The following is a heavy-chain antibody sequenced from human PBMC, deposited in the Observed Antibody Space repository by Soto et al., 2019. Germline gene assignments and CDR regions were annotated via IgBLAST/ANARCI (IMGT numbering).Heavy chain of an antibody. CDR3: ARDARSYGFEIYFDY. D-gene: IGHD5-18*01. J-gene: IGHJ4*02. CDR1: GYTFTSYG. Sequence: QVQLVQSGAEVKKPGASVKVSCKASGYTFTSYGIIWVRQAPGQGLEWMGWISAYNGNTNYAQKLQGRVTMTTDTSTSTAYMELRSLRSDDTAVYYCARDARSYGFEIYFDYWGQGTLVTVSS. CDR2: ISAYNGNT. V-gene: IGHV1-18*01.